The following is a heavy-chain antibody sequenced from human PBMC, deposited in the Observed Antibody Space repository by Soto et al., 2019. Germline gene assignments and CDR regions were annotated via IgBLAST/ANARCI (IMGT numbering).Heavy chain of an antibody. Sequence: QVQLVQSGAEVKKPGASVKVSCKASGYTFTSYYMHWVRQAPGQGLEWMGIINPSGGSTSYAQKFQGRFTMTRDTSTSTVYMELSSLRSEDTAVYYCARGSAYGALAEYFQHWGQGTLVTVSS. CDR3: ARGSAYGALAEYFQH. V-gene: IGHV1-46*03. CDR1: GYTFTSYY. D-gene: IGHD4-17*01. CDR2: INPSGGST. J-gene: IGHJ1*01.